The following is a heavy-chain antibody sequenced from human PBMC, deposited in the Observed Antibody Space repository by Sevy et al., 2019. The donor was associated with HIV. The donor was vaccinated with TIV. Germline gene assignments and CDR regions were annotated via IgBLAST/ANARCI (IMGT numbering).Heavy chain of an antibody. CDR2: ISNSGTTI. CDR3: ARDLPPSASTVAHFDC. CDR1: GFTFSSYE. V-gene: IGHV3-48*03. D-gene: IGHD4-17*01. Sequence: RGSLRLSCAASGFTFSSYEMNWVRQAPGKGLEWVSYISNSGTTISYSDSVKGRFTISRYNARNSLYLQMNSLRAEDTAVYYCARDLPPSASTVAHFDCWGQGTLVNVSS. J-gene: IGHJ4*02.